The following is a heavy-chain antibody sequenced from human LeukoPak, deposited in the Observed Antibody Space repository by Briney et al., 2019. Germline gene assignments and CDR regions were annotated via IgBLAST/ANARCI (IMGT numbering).Heavy chain of an antibody. D-gene: IGHD2-21*02. CDR3: ARGGGDSRYRYYIDY. Sequence: SETLSLTSTLSVGSVTICYWGCSRQTPRDGVECIGDVYYSGAPTYNPSLKSRVTTSIDTSKNQFSLKVTSVTAADTAVYYCARGGGDSRYRYYIDYWGQGMLVTVSS. V-gene: IGHV4-59*02. J-gene: IGHJ4*02. CDR2: VYYSGAP. CDR1: VGSVTICY.